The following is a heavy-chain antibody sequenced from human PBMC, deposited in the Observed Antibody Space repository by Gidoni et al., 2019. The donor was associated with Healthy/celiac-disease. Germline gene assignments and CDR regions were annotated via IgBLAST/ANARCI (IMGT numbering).Heavy chain of an antibody. CDR2: INHRGST. V-gene: IGHV4-34*01. CDR3: ARGIVVVPAARAAWFDP. CDR1: GGSFRGYY. D-gene: IGHD2-2*01. Sequence: QVPLPQWGAGLLKPSETLSLTCAVYGGSFRGYYWSWLRPPPGKGLEWIGEINHRGSTNYNPALKSRVTISVDTSKNQFSLKLSSVTAADTAVYYCARGIVVVPAARAAWFDPWGQGTLVTVSS. J-gene: IGHJ5*02.